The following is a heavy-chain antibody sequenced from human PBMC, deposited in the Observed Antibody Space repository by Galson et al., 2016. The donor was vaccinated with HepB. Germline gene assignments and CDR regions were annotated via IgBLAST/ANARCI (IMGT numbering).Heavy chain of an antibody. CDR2: IWSDGSKK. D-gene: IGHD2-2*01. Sequence: SLRLSCAASEFLFSCFTMHWVRQAPGKGLEWVAVIWSDGSKKFYADSVQGRFTISRDNSKNTLHLQMNSLRAEDTAVYYCARMYCSSASCYFAYWGQGALVAVSS. CDR3: ARMYCSSASCYFAY. V-gene: IGHV3-33*01. CDR1: EFLFSCFT. J-gene: IGHJ4*02.